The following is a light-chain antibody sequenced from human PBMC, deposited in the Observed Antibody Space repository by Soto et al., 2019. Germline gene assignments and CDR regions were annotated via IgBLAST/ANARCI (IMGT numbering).Light chain of an antibody. CDR2: WAS. CDR1: QSVLYSSNNKNY. V-gene: IGKV4-1*01. J-gene: IGKJ4*01. CDR3: QQYYSTPLT. Sequence: DLVMTQSPDSLAVSLGERATINCKSSQSVLYSSNNKNYLAWYQQKPGQPPKLLIYWASTRESGVPDRFSGSGSGTDFTLTISSQQAEDVAVYYCQQYYSTPLTFGGGTKVEIK.